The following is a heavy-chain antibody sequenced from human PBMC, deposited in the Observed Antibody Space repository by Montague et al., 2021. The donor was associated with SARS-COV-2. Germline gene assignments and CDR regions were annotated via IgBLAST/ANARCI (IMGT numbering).Heavy chain of an antibody. D-gene: IGHD1-26*01. Sequence: SLRLSCAASGFTVSSNYMSWVRQAPGKGLEWASVIYSGGSTYYADSVKGRFTISRDNSKNTLYLQMNSLRAEDTAVYYCARDRRIVGALYYYYGMDVWGQGTTVTVSS. CDR3: ARDRRIVGALYYYYGMDV. CDR1: GFTVSSNY. J-gene: IGHJ6*02. CDR2: IYSGGST. V-gene: IGHV3-53*01.